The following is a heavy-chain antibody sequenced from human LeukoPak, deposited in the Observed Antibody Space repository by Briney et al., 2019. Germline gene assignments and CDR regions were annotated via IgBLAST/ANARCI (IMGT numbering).Heavy chain of an antibody. J-gene: IGHJ4*02. D-gene: IGHD3-22*01. Sequence: GGSLRLSCAASGFTFSSYAMSWVRQAPGKGLEWVSAISGSGGSTYYADSVKGRFTISRDNSKNTLYLQMNSLRAEDTAVYYCAKGRYYDSSGYFDQPFDYWGQGTLVTVSS. CDR1: GFTFSSYA. CDR2: ISGSGGST. V-gene: IGHV3-23*01. CDR3: AKGRYYDSSGYFDQPFDY.